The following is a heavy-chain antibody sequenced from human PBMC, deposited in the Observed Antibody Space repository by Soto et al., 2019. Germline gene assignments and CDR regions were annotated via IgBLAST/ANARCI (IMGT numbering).Heavy chain of an antibody. CDR2: MNPNSGNT. D-gene: IGHD6-19*01. CDR3: ARAPRTVAGTFWFDP. J-gene: IGHJ5*02. CDR1: GYTFTSYD. Sequence: GASVKVSCKASGYTFTSYDINWVRQATGQGLEWMGWMNPNSGNTGYAQKFQGRVTMTRNTSISTAYMELSSLRSEDTAVYYCARAPRTVAGTFWFDPWGQGTLVTVSS. V-gene: IGHV1-8*01.